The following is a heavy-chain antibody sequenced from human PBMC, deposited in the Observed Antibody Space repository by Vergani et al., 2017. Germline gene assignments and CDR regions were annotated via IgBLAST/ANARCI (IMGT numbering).Heavy chain of an antibody. CDR2: ISGSGGST. CDR3: ARTLTGTNTLDY. Sequence: EVQLLESGGGLVQPGGSLRLSCAASGFTFSSYAMSWVRQAPGKGLEWVSAISGSGGSTYYADSVKGRFTISRDNSKNTLYLQMNSLRAEDTAVYYCARTLTGTNTLDYWGQGTLVTVSS. D-gene: IGHD1-7*01. V-gene: IGHV3-23*01. CDR1: GFTFSSYA. J-gene: IGHJ4*02.